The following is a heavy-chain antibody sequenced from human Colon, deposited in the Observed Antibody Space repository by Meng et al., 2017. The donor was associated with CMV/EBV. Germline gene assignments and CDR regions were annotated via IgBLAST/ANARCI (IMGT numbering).Heavy chain of an antibody. J-gene: IGHJ4*02. V-gene: IGHV1-24*01. D-gene: IGHD2-2*02. CDR1: GYTLTELP. CDR2: FDPEAGAK. CDR3: ATAHTVLLGHCNSTTCYTLDS. Sequence: ASVKVSCKVSGYTLTELPMHWVRQAPGKGLEWMGGFDPEAGAKIYDEKFQGRLTMTEDTSTGTAYMELSSLRSEDTAVYYCATAHTVLLGHCNSTTCYTLDSWGQGTLVTVSS.